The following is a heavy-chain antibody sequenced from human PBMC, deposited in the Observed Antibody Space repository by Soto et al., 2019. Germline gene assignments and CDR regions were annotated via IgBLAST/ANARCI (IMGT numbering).Heavy chain of an antibody. V-gene: IGHV3-66*04. D-gene: IGHD6-6*01. CDR3: ARLGLEWYSSSRYMDV. Sequence: GGSLRLSCAASGFTVSSNYMSWVRQAPGKGLEWVSVIYSGGSTYYADSVKGRFTISRDNSKNTLYLQMNSLRAEDTAVYYCARLGLEWYSSSRYMDVWGKGTTVTVSS. J-gene: IGHJ6*03. CDR1: GFTVSSNY. CDR2: IYSGGST.